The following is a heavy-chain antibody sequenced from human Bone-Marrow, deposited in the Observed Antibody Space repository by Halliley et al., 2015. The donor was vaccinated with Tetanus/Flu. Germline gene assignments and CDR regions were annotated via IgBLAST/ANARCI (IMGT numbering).Heavy chain of an antibody. D-gene: IGHD5-18*01. CDR1: GFTVSSNY. V-gene: IGHV3-53*01. Sequence: SLRLSCAASGFTVSSNYMSWVRQAPGKGLEWVSVIYSGGSTYYADSVKGRFTISRDNSKNTLYLQMNSLRAEDTAVYYCARERGPAYSYDPGWYFDLWGRGTLVTVSS. CDR3: ARERGPAYSYDPGWYFDL. CDR2: IYSGGST. J-gene: IGHJ2*01.